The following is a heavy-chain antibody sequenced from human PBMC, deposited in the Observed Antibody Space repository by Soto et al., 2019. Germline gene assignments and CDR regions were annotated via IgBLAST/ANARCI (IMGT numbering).Heavy chain of an antibody. CDR3: ARGGARVKPIFGVSSSRYGMDV. CDR1: GYTFTSYD. V-gene: IGHV1-8*01. CDR2: MNPNSGNT. D-gene: IGHD3-3*01. Sequence: GASVKVSCKASGYTFTSYDMNWVRQATGQGLEGMGWMNPNSGNTGYAQKFQGRVTMTRNTSISTAYMELSSLRSEDTAVYYCARGGARVKPIFGVSSSRYGMDVWGQGTKVTVSS. J-gene: IGHJ6*02.